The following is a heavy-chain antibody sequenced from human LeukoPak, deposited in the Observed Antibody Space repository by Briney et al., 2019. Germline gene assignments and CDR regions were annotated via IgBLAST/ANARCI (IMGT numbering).Heavy chain of an antibody. D-gene: IGHD3-3*01. CDR3: ARYYGLNGDHFDY. V-gene: IGHV4-30-4*08. CDR1: GGSISSGDYY. J-gene: IGHJ4*02. CDR2: IYYSGNT. Sequence: SQTLSLTCTVSGGSISSGDYYWSWIRQPPGKGLEWIGYIYYSGNTYYNPTLKSRVTISVDTSKNQFSLRLTSVTAADTAVYYCARYYGLNGDHFDYWGQGTQVTVSS.